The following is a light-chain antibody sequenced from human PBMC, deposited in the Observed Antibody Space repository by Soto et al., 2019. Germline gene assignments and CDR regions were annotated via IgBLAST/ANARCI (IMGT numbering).Light chain of an antibody. Sequence: SYELTQPPSVSVAPGQTARITYGGNNIGSKSVHWYQQKPGQAPVLVVYDDSDRPSGIPERFSGSNSGNTATLTISRVEAGDEADYYCQVWDSSSDQHVFGTGTKVTVL. CDR3: QVWDSSSDQHV. V-gene: IGLV3-21*02. CDR2: DDS. J-gene: IGLJ1*01. CDR1: NIGSKS.